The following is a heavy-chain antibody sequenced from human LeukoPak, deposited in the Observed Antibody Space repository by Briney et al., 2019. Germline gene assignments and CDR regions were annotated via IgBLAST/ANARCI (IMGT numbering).Heavy chain of an antibody. D-gene: IGHD2-15*01. Sequence: ASVNVSCKASVYTFTSYGISWVRQAPGQGLEWMGWISGYNGNTNNAHKFQARVTMTTDTSTSTAYMELRSLRSDDTAVYYCARDSSSVPSTWYYWGQGTLVTVSS. CDR2: ISGYNGNT. J-gene: IGHJ4*02. CDR1: VYTFTSYG. V-gene: IGHV1-18*01. CDR3: ARDSSSVPSTWYY.